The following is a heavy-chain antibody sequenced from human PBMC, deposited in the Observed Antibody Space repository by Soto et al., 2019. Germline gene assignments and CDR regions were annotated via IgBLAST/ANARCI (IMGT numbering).Heavy chain of an antibody. CDR3: AKVKWTYGSVSDI. V-gene: IGHV3-23*01. Sequence: VQLLESGGGLVQPGGSLRLSCAASGFTFSSFAMSWVRQAPGKGLEWVSGISNSGGSVNYADSVKGRFTISRDNSKNTLSPEMNSLRAEDTALYYCAKVKWTYGSVSDIWGQGTMVTVSS. CDR2: ISNSGGSV. J-gene: IGHJ3*02. CDR1: GFTFSSFA. D-gene: IGHD4-17*01.